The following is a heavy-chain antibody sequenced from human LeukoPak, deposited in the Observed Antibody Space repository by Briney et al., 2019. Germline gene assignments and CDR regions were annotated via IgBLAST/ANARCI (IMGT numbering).Heavy chain of an antibody. Sequence: GESLKISCKGSGYSFTSYWIGRVRQMPGKGLECMGIIYPGDSDTRYSPSFQGQVTISADKSIRTAYLHRSRLTVSYTAMYYCPRRQYYDSSGYYPFDYWGQGTLVTVSS. D-gene: IGHD3-22*01. CDR1: GYSFTSYW. J-gene: IGHJ4*02. CDR2: IYPGDSDT. CDR3: PRRQYYDSSGYYPFDY. V-gene: IGHV5-51*01.